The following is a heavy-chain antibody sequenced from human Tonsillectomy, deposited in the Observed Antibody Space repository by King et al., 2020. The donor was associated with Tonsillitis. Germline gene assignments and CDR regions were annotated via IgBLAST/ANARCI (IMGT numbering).Heavy chain of an antibody. J-gene: IGHJ4*02. V-gene: IGHV1-3*01. CDR1: GYTFTSYA. D-gene: IGHD3-22*01. Sequence: VQLVQSGAEVKKPGASVKVSCKASGYTFTSYAMHWVRQAPGQRLEWMGWINAGNGNTKYSQKFQGRVTITRDTSASTAYMELSSLRSEDTAVYYCARAMYYYDSSGYYYRGYYFDYWGQGTLVTVSS. CDR2: INAGNGNT. CDR3: ARAMYYYDSSGYYYRGYYFDY.